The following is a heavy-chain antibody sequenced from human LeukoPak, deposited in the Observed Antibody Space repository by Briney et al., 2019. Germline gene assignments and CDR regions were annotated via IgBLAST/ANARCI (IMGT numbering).Heavy chain of an antibody. Sequence: GGSLRLSCAASGFPFSTNAMTWVRQAPGKGLEWVSTLNGASNLIYYADSVKGRFTISRDNSKNTVYLQMSSLRVDDTATYYCVKDSGILPARYCDNWGQGTLVTVSS. V-gene: IGHV3-23*01. D-gene: IGHD1-26*01. CDR2: LNGASNLI. J-gene: IGHJ4*02. CDR3: VKDSGILPARYCDN. CDR1: GFPFSTNA.